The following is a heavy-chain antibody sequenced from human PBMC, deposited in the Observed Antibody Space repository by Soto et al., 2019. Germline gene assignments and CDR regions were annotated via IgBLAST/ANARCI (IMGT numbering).Heavy chain of an antibody. CDR3: ARVKRDIVVVVAATGYWFDP. V-gene: IGHV1-2*02. Sequence: ASVKVSCKASGYTFTVYYMHGVVQAALRGRDGMGWINPNSGGTNYAQKFQGRVTMTRDTSISTAYMELSRLRSDDTAVYYCARVKRDIVVVVAATGYWFDPWGQGTLVTVSS. D-gene: IGHD2-15*01. CDR1: GYTFTVYY. CDR2: INPNSGGT. J-gene: IGHJ5*02.